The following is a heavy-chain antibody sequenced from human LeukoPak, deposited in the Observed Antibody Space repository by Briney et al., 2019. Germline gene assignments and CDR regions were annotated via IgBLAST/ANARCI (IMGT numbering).Heavy chain of an antibody. D-gene: IGHD4-17*01. J-gene: IGHJ4*02. CDR1: GFTVSSNY. CDR3: ARYLLNGDLDY. V-gene: IGHV3-53*01. CDR2: IYSGGST. Sequence: GGSLRLSCAASGFTVSSNYMSWVRQAPGKGLEWVSVIYSGGSTYYADSVKGRFTISRDNSKNTLYLQMNSVRAEDTAVYYCARYLLNGDLDYWGQGTLVTVSS.